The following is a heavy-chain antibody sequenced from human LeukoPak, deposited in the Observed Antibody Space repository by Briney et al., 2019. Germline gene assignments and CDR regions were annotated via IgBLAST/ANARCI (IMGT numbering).Heavy chain of an antibody. D-gene: IGHD3-3*01. CDR2: IIPIFGTA. V-gene: IGHV1-69*05. J-gene: IGHJ3*02. CDR1: GGTFSSYA. Sequence: SVKVSCKASGGTFSSYAISWVRQAPGQGLEWMGGIIPIFGTANYAQKFQGRVTITTDESTSTAYMELSSLRSEDTAVYYCARGGFLEWLLMPDAFDIWGQGTMVTVSS. CDR3: ARGGFLEWLLMPDAFDI.